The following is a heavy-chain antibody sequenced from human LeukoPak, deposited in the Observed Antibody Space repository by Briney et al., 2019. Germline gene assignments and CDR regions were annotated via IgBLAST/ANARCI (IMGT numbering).Heavy chain of an antibody. D-gene: IGHD4-11*01. CDR3: ARGLIGYSNYGVNFDY. CDR1: GGSFSGYY. Sequence: SETLCLTCAVYGGSFSGYYWSWIRQPPGKGLEWIGEINHSGSTNYNPSLKSRVTISVDTSKNQFSLKLSSVTAADTAVYYCARGLIGYSNYGVNFDYWGQGTLVTVSS. CDR2: INHSGST. V-gene: IGHV4-34*01. J-gene: IGHJ4*02.